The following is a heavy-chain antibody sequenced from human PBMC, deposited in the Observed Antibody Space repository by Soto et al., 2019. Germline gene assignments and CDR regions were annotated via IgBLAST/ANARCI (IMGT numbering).Heavy chain of an antibody. V-gene: IGHV5-51*01. Sequence: GESLKILRKGSGYSFTSYWIGLGRQMPGKGLEWMGIIYPGDSDTRYSPSFQGQVTISADKYISTAYPQWSSLKHSHKAMYYCARLSSGYVMHNAFDIWGQGTMVPVSS. J-gene: IGHJ3*02. CDR3: ARLSSGYVMHNAFDI. CDR2: IYPGDSDT. CDR1: GYSFTSYW. D-gene: IGHD3-22*01.